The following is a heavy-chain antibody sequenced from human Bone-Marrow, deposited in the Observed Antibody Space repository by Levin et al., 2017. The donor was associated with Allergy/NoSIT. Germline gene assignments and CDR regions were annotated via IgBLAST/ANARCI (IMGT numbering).Heavy chain of an antibody. CDR2: INADNGNT. CDR3: ARGPMTARGLFDY. V-gene: IGHV1-3*01. D-gene: IGHD2-21*02. CDR1: GYTFINYA. Sequence: PGASVKVSCKASGYTFINYAMHWVRQAPGQRPEWMGWINADNGNTKYSQHFQDRVTMTRDTAANTVHLELSGLRFEDTAVYFCARGPMTARGLFDYWGQGTLVTVSS. J-gene: IGHJ4*02.